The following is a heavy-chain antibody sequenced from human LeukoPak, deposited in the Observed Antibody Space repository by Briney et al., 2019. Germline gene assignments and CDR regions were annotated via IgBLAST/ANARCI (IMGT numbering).Heavy chain of an antibody. CDR2: IKQDGSGK. D-gene: IGHD6-6*01. CDR3: ARAEYSSSSAAFDI. CDR1: GFTFSSYC. Sequence: GGSLRLSCAASGFTFSSYCMSWVRQAPGKGLEWVANIKQDGSGKYYVDSVKGRFTISRDNAKNSLYLQMNSLRAEDTAVYYCARAEYSSSSAAFDIWGQGTMVTVSS. J-gene: IGHJ3*02. V-gene: IGHV3-7*01.